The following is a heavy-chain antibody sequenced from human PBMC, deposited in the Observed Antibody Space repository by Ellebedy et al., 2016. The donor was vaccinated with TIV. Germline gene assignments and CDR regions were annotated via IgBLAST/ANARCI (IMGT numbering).Heavy chain of an antibody. J-gene: IGHJ5*02. V-gene: IGHV1-18*01. CDR3: ARLSPMPVVVAGNWFDP. CDR1: GYTFTSYG. CDR2: ISAYNGNT. Sequence: AASVKVSCKASGYTFTSYGISWVRQPPGQGLEWMGWISAYNGNTNYAQKLQGRVTITTDTSTSTAFMELRSLRSDDTAEYYTARLSPMPVVVAGNWFDPWGQGTLVTVSS. D-gene: IGHD2-15*01.